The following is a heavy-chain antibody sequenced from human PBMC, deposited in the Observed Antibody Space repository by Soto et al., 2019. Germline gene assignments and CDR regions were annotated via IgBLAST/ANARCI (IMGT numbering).Heavy chain of an antibody. CDR1: GYTFTSYA. Sequence: ASVKVSCKASGYTFTSYAMHWVRQAPGQRLEWMGWINAGNGNTKYSQKFQGRVTITRDTSASTAYMELSSLRSEDTAVYYCARLGRYFDRAPFDYWGQGTLVTVSS. CDR2: INAGNGNT. CDR3: ARLGRYFDRAPFDY. J-gene: IGHJ4*02. V-gene: IGHV1-3*01. D-gene: IGHD3-9*01.